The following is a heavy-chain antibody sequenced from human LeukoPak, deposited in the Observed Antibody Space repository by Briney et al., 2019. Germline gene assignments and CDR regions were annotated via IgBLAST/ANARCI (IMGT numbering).Heavy chain of an antibody. J-gene: IGHJ4*02. Sequence: SETLSLTCTVSGDTISIHYWTWIRQPAGKGLEWIGRIFSSGSTNYNPSLKSRVTMSVDTSKNQFSLKLTSVTAADTAVYYCARESGYYYDSSGYSWGQGTLVTVSS. D-gene: IGHD3-22*01. CDR3: ARESGYYYDSSGYS. V-gene: IGHV4-4*07. CDR1: GDTISIHY. CDR2: IFSSGST.